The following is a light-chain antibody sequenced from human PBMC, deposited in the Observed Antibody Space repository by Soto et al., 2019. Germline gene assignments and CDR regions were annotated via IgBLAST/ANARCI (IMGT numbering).Light chain of an antibody. CDR2: EDY. Sequence: QSALTQPASVSGSPGQSITIACTGISTDVENYNFVSWYQQHPGKDPKLMIYEDYKRPSGVSNRFSGSKSGNTASLTISGLQAEEEDEYYCCSHAGFNTPYVFATGTKLTVL. J-gene: IGLJ1*01. V-gene: IGLV2-23*01. CDR1: STDVENYNF. CDR3: CSHAGFNTPYV.